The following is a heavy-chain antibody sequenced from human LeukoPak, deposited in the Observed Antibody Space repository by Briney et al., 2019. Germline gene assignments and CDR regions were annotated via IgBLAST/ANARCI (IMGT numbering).Heavy chain of an antibody. CDR3: AKGLIVGIATASDQ. CDR2: ISGSGYNT. CDR1: GFTFSSYA. J-gene: IGHJ4*02. V-gene: IGHV3-23*01. Sequence: GGSLRLSCAASGFTFSSYAMSWVRQAPEKGLEWVSDISGSGYNTYYADSLKGRFTISRDNSKNTLYLHMNSLRAEDTAVYYCAKGLIVGIATASDQWGQGTLVTVSS. D-gene: IGHD2-21*01.